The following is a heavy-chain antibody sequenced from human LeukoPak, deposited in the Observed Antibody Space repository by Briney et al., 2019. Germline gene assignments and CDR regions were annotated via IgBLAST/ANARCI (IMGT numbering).Heavy chain of an antibody. D-gene: IGHD4-17*01. V-gene: IGHV3-23*01. CDR3: AKLLNDYGDYVFDS. J-gene: IGHJ5*01. CDR2: ISGSGTRT. Sequence: GGSLRLSCVASGFTFRVYALTWVRQAPGKGLEWVSAISGSGTRTHYADSVAGRFTISRDNSKNTVYLQMSSLRAEDTAVHYCAKLLNDYGDYVFDSWGQGTLVTVSS. CDR1: GFTFRVYA.